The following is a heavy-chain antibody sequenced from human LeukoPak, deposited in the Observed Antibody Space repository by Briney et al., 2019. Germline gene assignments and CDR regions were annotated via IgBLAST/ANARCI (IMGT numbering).Heavy chain of an antibody. CDR1: GGSISSYY. CDR2: INHSGST. Sequence: SETLSLTCTVSGGSISSYYWSWIRQPAGKGLEWIGEINHSGSTNYNPSLKSRVTISVDTSKNQFSLKLSSVTAADTAVYYCARGGIPPAYYYMDVWGKGTTVTVSS. J-gene: IGHJ6*03. D-gene: IGHD5-18*01. CDR3: ARGGIPPAYYYMDV. V-gene: IGHV4-34*01.